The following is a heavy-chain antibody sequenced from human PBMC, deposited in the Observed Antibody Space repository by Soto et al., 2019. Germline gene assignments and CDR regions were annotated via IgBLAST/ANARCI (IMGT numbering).Heavy chain of an antibody. Sequence: PSETLSLTCTVSGGSVSSGSYYWSWIRQPPGKGLEWIGYIYYSGSTNYNPSLKSRVTISVDTSKNQFSLKLSSVTAADTAVYYCARDQTGYYDSSGYLPPHGMDVWGQGTTVTV. J-gene: IGHJ6*02. CDR1: GGSVSSGSYY. D-gene: IGHD3-22*01. CDR2: IYYSGST. CDR3: ARDQTGYYDSSGYLPPHGMDV. V-gene: IGHV4-61*01.